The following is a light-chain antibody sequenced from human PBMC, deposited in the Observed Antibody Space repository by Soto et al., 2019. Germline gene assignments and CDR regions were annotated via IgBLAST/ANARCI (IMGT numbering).Light chain of an antibody. CDR1: SSDTGGYNY. CDR2: DVT. Sequence: QSVLTQPASVSGSPGQSIAISCTGTSSDTGGYNYVSWYQQHPGKAPRLMIYDVTYRPSGVSSRFSGSKSGNTASLTISGLQAEDEAHYYCSSYISTNTQVFGGGTKLTVL. V-gene: IGLV2-14*03. J-gene: IGLJ3*02. CDR3: SSYISTNTQV.